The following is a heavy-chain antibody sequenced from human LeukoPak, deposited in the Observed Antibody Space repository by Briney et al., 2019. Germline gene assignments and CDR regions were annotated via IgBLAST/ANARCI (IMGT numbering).Heavy chain of an antibody. CDR3: ARVAVVNWPFDY. CDR2: IYYSGST. J-gene: IGHJ4*02. Sequence: SETLSLTCTVSGGSISSGGYYWSWIRQHPGKGLEWIGYIYYSGSTYYNPSLKSRVTISVDTSKNQFSLKLSSVTAADTAVYYCARVAVVNWPFDYWGQGTLVTVSS. D-gene: IGHD5-18*01. CDR1: GGSISSGGYY. V-gene: IGHV4-31*03.